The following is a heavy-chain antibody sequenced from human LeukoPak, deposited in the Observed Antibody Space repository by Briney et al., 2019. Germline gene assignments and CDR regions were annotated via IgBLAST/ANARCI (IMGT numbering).Heavy chain of an antibody. D-gene: IGHD2-2*01. V-gene: IGHV1-18*01. CDR3: ARAGNVVVLAIPGGYYYYMDV. CDR1: GYTFTSNG. J-gene: IGHJ6*03. Sequence: ASVKVSCKSSGYTFTSNGLSWVRQAPGQGLEWMGWISAYNGDTNYAQKLQGRVTMTTDTSTSTAYMELRSLRSDDTAVYYCARAGNVVVLAIPGGYYYYMDVWGKGTTVTVSS. CDR2: ISAYNGDT.